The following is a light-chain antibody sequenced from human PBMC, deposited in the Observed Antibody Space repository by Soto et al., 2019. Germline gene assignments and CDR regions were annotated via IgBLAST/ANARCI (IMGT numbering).Light chain of an antibody. Sequence: EIVLTQSLATLSLSPGERATLSCRASPSVSSYLAWYQQKPGQAPRLLIYDASNRAPGIPARFSGSGSGTDFTLTISSLEPEDFAVYYCQQRSDWVFTFGPGTKVDVK. V-gene: IGKV3-11*01. J-gene: IGKJ3*01. CDR2: DAS. CDR3: QQRSDWVFT. CDR1: PSVSSY.